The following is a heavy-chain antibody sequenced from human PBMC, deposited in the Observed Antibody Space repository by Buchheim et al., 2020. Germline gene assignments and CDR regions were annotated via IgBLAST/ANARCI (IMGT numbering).Heavy chain of an antibody. CDR3: AKNPYDFWSGYYGAYYFDY. CDR1: GFTFSSYA. V-gene: IGHV3-23*01. CDR2: ISGSGGST. J-gene: IGHJ4*02. D-gene: IGHD3-3*01. Sequence: EVQLLESGGGLVQPGGSLRLSCAASGFTFSSYAMSWVRQAPGKGLEWVSAISGSGGSTSYADSVKGRFTISRDNSKNTLYLQMNSLRAEDTAVYYCAKNPYDFWSGYYGAYYFDYWGQGTL.